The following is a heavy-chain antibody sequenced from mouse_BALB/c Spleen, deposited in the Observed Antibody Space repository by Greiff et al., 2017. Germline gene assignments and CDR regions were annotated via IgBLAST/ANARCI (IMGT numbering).Heavy chain of an antibody. J-gene: IGHJ3*01. Sequence: EVKLQESGPELVKPGASVKMSCKASGYTFTSYVMHWVKQKPGQGLEWIGYINPYNDGTKYNEKFKGKATLTSDKSSSTAYMELSSLTSEDSAVYYCAREGGMITTLFAYWGQGTLVTVSA. CDR3: AREGGMITTLFAY. D-gene: IGHD2-4*01. CDR1: GYTFTSYV. CDR2: INPYNDGT. V-gene: IGHV1-14*01.